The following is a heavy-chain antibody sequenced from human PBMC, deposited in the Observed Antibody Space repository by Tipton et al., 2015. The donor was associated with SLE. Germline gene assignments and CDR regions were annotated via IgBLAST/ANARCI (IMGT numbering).Heavy chain of an antibody. CDR2: IYTSGST. J-gene: IGHJ6*02. D-gene: IGHD6-19*01. CDR1: GGSISSYY. Sequence: TLSLTCTVSGGSISSYYWSWIRQPAGKGLEWIGRIYTSGSTNYNPSLKSRVTISVDTSKNQFSLKLSSVTAADTAVYYCAAGYSSGWWGDYYYYGMDVWGQGTTVTVSS. V-gene: IGHV4-4*07. CDR3: AAGYSSGWWGDYYYYGMDV.